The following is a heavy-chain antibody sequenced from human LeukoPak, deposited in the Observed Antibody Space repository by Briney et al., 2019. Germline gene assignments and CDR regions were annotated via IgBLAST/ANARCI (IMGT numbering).Heavy chain of an antibody. Sequence: ASVKVSGKAAGYTVTAYYMHWVRQTPGQGREWMGWINPNSGGTNYAQKFQGRVTMTRDTSISTAYMELSRLRSDDTAVYCCARAEKVAVSYYWGQGTLVTVSS. D-gene: IGHD2-15*01. V-gene: IGHV1-2*02. J-gene: IGHJ4*02. CDR3: ARAEKVAVSYY. CDR1: GYTVTAYY. CDR2: INPNSGGT.